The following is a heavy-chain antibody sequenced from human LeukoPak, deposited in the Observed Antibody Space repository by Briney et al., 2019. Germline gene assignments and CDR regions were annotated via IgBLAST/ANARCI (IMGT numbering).Heavy chain of an antibody. D-gene: IGHD3-10*01. CDR3: ARKLRRFGELLPLGY. CDR2: ISSSGSTI. J-gene: IGHJ4*02. CDR1: GFTFSDYY. Sequence: GGSLRLSCAASGFTFSDYYMSWIRQAPGKGLEWVSYISSSGSTIYYADSVKGRFTISRDNAKNSLYLQMNSLRAEDTAVYYCARKLRRFGELLPLGYWGQGTLVTVSS. V-gene: IGHV3-11*01.